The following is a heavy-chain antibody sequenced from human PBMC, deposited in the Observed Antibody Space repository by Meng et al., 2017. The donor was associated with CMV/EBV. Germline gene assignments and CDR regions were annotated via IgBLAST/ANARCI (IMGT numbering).Heavy chain of an antibody. D-gene: IGHD3-10*01. V-gene: IGHV4-30-4*08. CDR2: IYYSGST. CDR3: ARGFTGVLLWFGESLGWFDP. CDR1: GGSISSGDYY. J-gene: IGHJ5*02. Sequence: LPASGPGLVKPSQTLSLTCTVSGGSISSGDYYWSWIRQPPGKGLEWIGYIYYSGSTYYNPSLKSRVTISVDTSKNQFSLKLSSVTAADTAVYYCARGFTGVLLWFGESLGWFDPWGQGTLVTVSS.